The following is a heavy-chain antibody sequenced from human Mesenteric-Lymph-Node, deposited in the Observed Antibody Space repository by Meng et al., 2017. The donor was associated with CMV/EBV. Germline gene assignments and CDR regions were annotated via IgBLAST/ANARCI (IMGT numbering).Heavy chain of an antibody. CDR1: GDTCSRYA. V-gene: IGHV1-69*05. Sequence: KDSGDTCSRYAISWVRQVPGQGLEWMGGIIPIFGTTNYAQKFQGRVTITTDESTSTVFMELSSLRSEDSAVYYCATSPYSSSWYYDHWGQGTLVTVSS. D-gene: IGHD6-13*01. CDR3: ATSPYSSSWYYDH. J-gene: IGHJ4*02. CDR2: IIPIFGTT.